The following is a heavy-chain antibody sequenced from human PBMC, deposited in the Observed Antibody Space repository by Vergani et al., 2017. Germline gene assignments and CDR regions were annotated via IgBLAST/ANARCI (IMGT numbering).Heavy chain of an antibody. V-gene: IGHV1-69*12. CDR2: IIPIFGTA. J-gene: IGHJ4*02. D-gene: IGHD3-10*01. Sequence: QVQLVQSGAEVKKPGSSVKVSCKASGGTFSSYAISWVRQAPGQGLEWMGGIIPIFGTANYAKKFQGRVTSTADESTSTAYMDLSRLRSADTAVYYCARVYYYGSVRYNQKEFDYCGQGSLETVYS. CDR3: ARVYYYGSVRYNQKEFDY. CDR1: GGTFSSYA.